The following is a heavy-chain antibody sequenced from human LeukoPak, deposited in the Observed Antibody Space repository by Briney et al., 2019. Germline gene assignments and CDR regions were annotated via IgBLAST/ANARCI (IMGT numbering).Heavy chain of an antibody. V-gene: IGHV1-2*02. CDR1: GYTFTDYY. Sequence: ASVKVSCKGSGYTFTDYYLHWVRQAPGQGLEWVGYINPRDGGTSSPQNFRGRVTMTTDASSSTAYMELSRLTSDDTAIYYCAREGNGLLSKDPDYWGQGTLVTVSS. J-gene: IGHJ4*02. CDR2: INPRDGGT. CDR3: AREGNGLLSKDPDY. D-gene: IGHD2-15*01.